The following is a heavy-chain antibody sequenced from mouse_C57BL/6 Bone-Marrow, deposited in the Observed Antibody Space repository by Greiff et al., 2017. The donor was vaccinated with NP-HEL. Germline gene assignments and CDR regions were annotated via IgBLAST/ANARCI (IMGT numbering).Heavy chain of an antibody. CDR1: GYTFTSYW. CDR3: AREGGYGSSYWYFDV. V-gene: IGHV1-52*01. Sequence: QVHVKQPGAELVRPGSSVKLSCKASGYTFTSYWMHWVKQRPIQGLEWIGNIDPSDSETHYNQKFKDKATLTVDKSSSTAYMQLSSLTSEDSAVYYCAREGGYGSSYWYFDVWGTGTTVTVSS. CDR2: IDPSDSET. J-gene: IGHJ1*03. D-gene: IGHD1-1*01.